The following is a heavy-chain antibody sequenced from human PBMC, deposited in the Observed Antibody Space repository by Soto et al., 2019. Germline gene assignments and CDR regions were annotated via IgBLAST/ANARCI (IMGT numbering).Heavy chain of an antibody. D-gene: IGHD3-9*01. CDR2: VSTNGAT. J-gene: IGHJ6*02. CDR1: DDFISSYY. V-gene: IGHV4-4*07. Sequence: PSETLSLTCTVSDDFISSYYWNWIRQPAGKGLEWIGRVSTNGATNYNPSLESRVTMSVDTPKNQFSLKLTSVTAADTAVYFCARADYEILTGSYAMDVWGQGTTVTAP. CDR3: ARADYEILTGSYAMDV.